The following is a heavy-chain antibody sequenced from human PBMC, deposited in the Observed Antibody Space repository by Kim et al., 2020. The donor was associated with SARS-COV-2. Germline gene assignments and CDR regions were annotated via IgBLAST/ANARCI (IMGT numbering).Heavy chain of an antibody. V-gene: IGHV4-59*13. D-gene: IGHD2-2*01. Sequence: SETLSLTCTVSGGSISSYYWSWIRQPPGKGLEWIGYIYYSGSTNYNPSLKSRVTISVDTSKNQFSLKLSSVTAADTAVYYCARDYCSSTSCHLSGYYYYGMDVWGQGTTVTVSS. CDR2: IYYSGST. CDR3: ARDYCSSTSCHLSGYYYYGMDV. CDR1: GGSISSYY. J-gene: IGHJ6*02.